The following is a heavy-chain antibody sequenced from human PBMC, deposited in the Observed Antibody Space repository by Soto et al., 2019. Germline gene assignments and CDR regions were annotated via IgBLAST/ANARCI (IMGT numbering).Heavy chain of an antibody. CDR3: ARVVHYYDSSGPDY. D-gene: IGHD3-22*01. V-gene: IGHV3-48*03. CDR2: IDRSGSTI. Sequence: QPGGSLRLSCAASGFTFSSYEMNWVRQAPGKGLEWVSYIDRSGSTIYYADSVKGRFTISRDNAKNSLYLQMNSLRAGDTAVYFCARVVHYYDSSGPDYWGQGTLVTVSS. J-gene: IGHJ4*02. CDR1: GFTFSSYE.